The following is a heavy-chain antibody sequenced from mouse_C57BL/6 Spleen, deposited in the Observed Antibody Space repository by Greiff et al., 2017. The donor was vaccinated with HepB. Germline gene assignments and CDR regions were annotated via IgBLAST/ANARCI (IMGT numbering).Heavy chain of an antibody. V-gene: IGHV1-50*01. Sequence: QVQLQQPGAELVKPGASVKLSCKASGYTFTSYWMQWVKQRPGQGLEWIGEIDPSDSYTNYNQKFKGKATLTVDTSSSTAYMQLSSLTYEDSAVYYCARQYGNYEGYFDVWGTGTTVTVSS. CDR1: GYTFTSYW. CDR3: ARQYGNYEGYFDV. D-gene: IGHD2-1*01. J-gene: IGHJ1*03. CDR2: IDPSDSYT.